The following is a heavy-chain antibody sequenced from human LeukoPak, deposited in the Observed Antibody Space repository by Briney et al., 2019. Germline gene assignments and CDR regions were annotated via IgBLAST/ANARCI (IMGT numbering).Heavy chain of an antibody. CDR3: AREGGTIVRGVINAFDI. J-gene: IGHJ3*02. CDR1: GGTFSSYA. Sequence: SVKVSCKASGGTFSSYAISWVRQAPGQGLEWMGGIIPIFGTANYAQKFQGRVTITADESTSTAYMELSSLRSEDTAVYYCAREGGTIVRGVINAFDIWGQGTMVTVSS. V-gene: IGHV1-69*01. D-gene: IGHD3-10*01. CDR2: IIPIFGTA.